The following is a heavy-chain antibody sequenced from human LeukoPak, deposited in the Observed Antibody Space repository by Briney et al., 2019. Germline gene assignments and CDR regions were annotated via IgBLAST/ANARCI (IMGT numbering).Heavy chain of an antibody. Sequence: SVKVSCTSSGGTFTIHAISWVRLAPGQGLEWMGAIIPISNTANYAQKFQGRVTITADESTSTAYMELSSLTSEDTAVYYCARVGESSSWYYFDYWGQGTLVTVSS. J-gene: IGHJ4*02. CDR3: ARVGESSSWYYFDY. V-gene: IGHV1-69*13. CDR2: IIPISNTA. CDR1: GGTFTIHA. D-gene: IGHD6-13*01.